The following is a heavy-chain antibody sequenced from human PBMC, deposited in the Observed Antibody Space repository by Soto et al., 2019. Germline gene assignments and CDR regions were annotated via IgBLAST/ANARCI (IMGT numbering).Heavy chain of an antibody. V-gene: IGHV3-23*01. Sequence: EVQLLESGGGLVQPGGSLRLTCAGSGFNFNYYGMSWVRQAPRKGLEWVSIVTGNGDITYYTDSVKGRFTTSRVNSEKLVWLPMNSLRVEDTAIYYCATSHYGEMDWGQETLVTVSS. CDR3: ATSHYGEMD. J-gene: IGHJ4*02. D-gene: IGHD4-17*01. CDR1: GFNFNYYG. CDR2: VTGNGDIT.